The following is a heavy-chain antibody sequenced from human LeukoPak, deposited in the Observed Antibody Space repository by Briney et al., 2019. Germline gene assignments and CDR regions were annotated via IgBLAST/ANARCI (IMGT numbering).Heavy chain of an antibody. Sequence: ASVNVSCKASGYIFTNHYMHWVRQAPGQGLEWMGLINPSGSSTLYAEKFRGRIIMTRDMSTATDYMELSSLRSEDTAVYYCARGPSGGGSGSYYSWGQGTLVTVSS. V-gene: IGHV1-46*01. CDR3: ARGPSGGGSGSYYS. CDR2: INPSGSST. J-gene: IGHJ4*02. CDR1: GYIFTNHY. D-gene: IGHD3-10*01.